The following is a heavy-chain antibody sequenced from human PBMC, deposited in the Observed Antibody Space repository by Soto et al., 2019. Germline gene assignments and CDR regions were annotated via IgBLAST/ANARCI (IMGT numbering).Heavy chain of an antibody. CDR3: ARESNLRGYYYYGMDV. J-gene: IGHJ6*02. CDR2: IYSGGST. Sequence: SLRLSCAASGFTVSSNYMSWVRQAPGKGLEWVSVIYSGGSTYYADSVKGRFTISRDNSKNTLYLQMNSLRAEDTAVYYCARESNLRGYYYYGMDVWGQGTTVTV. D-gene: IGHD4-4*01. V-gene: IGHV3-53*01. CDR1: GFTVSSNY.